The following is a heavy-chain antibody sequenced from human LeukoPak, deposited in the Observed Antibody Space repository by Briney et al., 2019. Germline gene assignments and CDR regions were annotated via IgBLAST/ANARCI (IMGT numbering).Heavy chain of an antibody. J-gene: IGHJ4*02. V-gene: IGHV4-38-2*01. CDR1: GYSISSGYY. Sequence: SETLSPTCAVSGYSISSGYYWGWIRQPPGKGLEWIGSIYHSGSTYYNPSLKSRVTISVDTSKNQFSLKLSSVTAADTAVYYCARVIGIYFDYWGQGTLVTVSS. CDR2: IYHSGST. D-gene: IGHD1-14*01. CDR3: ARVIGIYFDY.